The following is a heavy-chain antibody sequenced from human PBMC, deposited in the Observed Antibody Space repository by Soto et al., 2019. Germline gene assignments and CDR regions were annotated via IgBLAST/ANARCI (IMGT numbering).Heavy chain of an antibody. CDR2: ISSSSSTI. V-gene: IGHV3-48*01. J-gene: IGHJ4*02. D-gene: IGHD5-12*01. Sequence: EVQLVESGGGLVQPGGSLRLSCAASGFTFSSYSMNWVRQAPGKGLEWVSYISSSSSTIYYADSVKGRFTISRDNAKNSLYLQMNSLRAEDTAVYYCARGLYSGYDLTAAACFDYWGQGTLVTVSS. CDR3: ARGLYSGYDLTAAACFDY. CDR1: GFTFSSYS.